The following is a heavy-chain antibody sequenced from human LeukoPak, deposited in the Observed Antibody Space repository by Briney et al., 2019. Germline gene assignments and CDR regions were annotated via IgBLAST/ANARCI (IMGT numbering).Heavy chain of an antibody. D-gene: IGHD1-26*01. CDR2: ISSSSSYI. CDR1: GFTFSSYS. Sequence: PGGSLRLSCAASGFTFSSYSMNWVRQAPGKGLEWVSSISSSSSYIYYADSVKGRFTIPRDNAKNSLYLQMNSLRAEDTAAYYCARDVSSGSSKTFDYWGQGTLVTVSS. J-gene: IGHJ4*02. CDR3: ARDVSSGSSKTFDY. V-gene: IGHV3-21*01.